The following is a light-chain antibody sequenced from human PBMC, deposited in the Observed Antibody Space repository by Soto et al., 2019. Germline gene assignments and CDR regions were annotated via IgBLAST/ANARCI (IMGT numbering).Light chain of an antibody. Sequence: DIQMTHSPSTLSASVGDRVTITFRASQTIINWLAWYQQKPGKAPKLLIYKASTLEGEVPSRFSGSGSGTDFTLTISSLQPEDFATYYCQQSYSTLITFGQGTRLEIK. CDR1: QTIINW. V-gene: IGKV1-5*03. J-gene: IGKJ5*01. CDR3: QQSYSTLIT. CDR2: KAS.